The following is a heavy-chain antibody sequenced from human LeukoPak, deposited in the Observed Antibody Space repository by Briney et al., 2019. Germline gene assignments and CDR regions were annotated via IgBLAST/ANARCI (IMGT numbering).Heavy chain of an antibody. CDR3: ATYSSLNTREFQY. CDR2: ISYDGSNK. D-gene: IGHD3-22*01. V-gene: IGHV3-30-3*01. Sequence: GGSLRLSCVASGLTFSSHAMTWVRQAPGKGLEWVAVISYDGSNKYYADSVKGRFTISRDNSKNTLYLQMNSLRAEDTAVYYCATYSSLNTREFQYWGQGTLVTVSP. J-gene: IGHJ1*01. CDR1: GLTFSSHA.